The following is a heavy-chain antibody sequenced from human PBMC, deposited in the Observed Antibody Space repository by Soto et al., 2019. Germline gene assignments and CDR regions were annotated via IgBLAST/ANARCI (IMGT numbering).Heavy chain of an antibody. CDR2: VSFDGSNK. J-gene: IGHJ4*02. D-gene: IGHD6-13*01. CDR3: ARDQTGITTAGGGRIDH. Sequence: ESGGGVVQPGRSPRLSCAASGFTFSTHAMHWVRQAPGKGLECVAIVSFDGSNKYYADSVKGRFTISRDNSKNTLYLQMSGLTPEDTAVYYCARDQTGITTAGGGRIDHWGQGTLVTVSS. CDR1: GFTFSTHA. V-gene: IGHV3-30-3*01.